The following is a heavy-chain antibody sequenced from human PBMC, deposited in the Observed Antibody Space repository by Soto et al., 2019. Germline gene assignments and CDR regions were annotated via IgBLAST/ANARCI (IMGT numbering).Heavy chain of an antibody. CDR2: VNPDGTIT. CDR1: GYTFSHYW. V-gene: IGHV3-74*01. CDR3: AKALYGSSSSPIDF. D-gene: IGHD6-13*01. J-gene: IGHJ1*01. Sequence: GGSLRLSCAASGYTFSHYWMHWVRQAPGKGLVWVSRVNPDGTITTYADSVKGRFTISRDNAKNTLYLQMNSLKTEDTAFYYCAKALYGSSSSPIDFWGQGTLVTVSS.